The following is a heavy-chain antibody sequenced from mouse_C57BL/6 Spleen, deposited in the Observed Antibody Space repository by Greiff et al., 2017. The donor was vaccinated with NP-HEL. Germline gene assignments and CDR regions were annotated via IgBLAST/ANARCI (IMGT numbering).Heavy chain of an antibody. CDR3: ARWGTTRRYYFDY. CDR2: INPNNGGT. V-gene: IGHV1-26*01. CDR1: GYTFTDYY. J-gene: IGHJ2*01. D-gene: IGHD1-1*01. Sequence: EVQLQQSGPELVKPGASVKISCKASGYTFTDYYMNWVKQSHGKSLEWIGDINPNNGGTSYNQKFKGKATLTVDKSSSTAYMELRSLTSEDSAVYYCARWGTTRRYYFDYWGQGTTLTVSS.